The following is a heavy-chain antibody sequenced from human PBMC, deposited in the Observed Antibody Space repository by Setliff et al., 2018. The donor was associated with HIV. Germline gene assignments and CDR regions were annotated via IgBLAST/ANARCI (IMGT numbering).Heavy chain of an antibody. V-gene: IGHV4-59*08. CDR3: ALWGYSNAGGFDY. Sequence: LSLTCAVSGGSITNFYWSWIRQPPGKGLEWIGYLYNSGSTKYNPSLKSRVTISIDMSKTQLSLDLNSVTAADTALYYCALWGYSNAGGFDYWGQGTLVTVSS. J-gene: IGHJ4*02. D-gene: IGHD5-12*01. CDR1: GGSITNFY. CDR2: LYNSGST.